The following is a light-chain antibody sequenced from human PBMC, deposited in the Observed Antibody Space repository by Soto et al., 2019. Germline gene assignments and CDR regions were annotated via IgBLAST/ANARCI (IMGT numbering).Light chain of an antibody. CDR1: QSISRW. J-gene: IGKJ5*01. Sequence: DIHRAGSACRLRASLYHRITITFRARQSISRWLAWYQQKPGKAPQALIYDASSLKSGVPSRFSGNGSGTEFTLTISSLQPDDFATYYCQQYNTYSTFVQGTRLEIK. CDR2: DAS. V-gene: IGKV1-5*01. CDR3: QQYNTYST.